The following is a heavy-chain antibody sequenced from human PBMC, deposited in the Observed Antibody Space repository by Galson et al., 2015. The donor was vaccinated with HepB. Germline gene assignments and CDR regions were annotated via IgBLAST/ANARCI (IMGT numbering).Heavy chain of an antibody. J-gene: IGHJ4*02. CDR1: GFKFNDYW. V-gene: IGHV3-7*01. CDR3: VRENAYGKNWGFHY. D-gene: IGHD5-24*01. Sequence: SLRLSCAASGFKFNDYWMSWVRQDPGKGLEWVANIKQDGGEKNYVNSVKGRFTISRDNAKNLLFVQMNSLRAEDTAVYYCVRENAYGKNWGFHYWGPGTLVPVSS. CDR2: IKQDGGEK.